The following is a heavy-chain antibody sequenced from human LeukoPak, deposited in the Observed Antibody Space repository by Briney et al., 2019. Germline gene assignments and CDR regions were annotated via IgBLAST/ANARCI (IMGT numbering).Heavy chain of an antibody. Sequence: SETLSLTCTVSGGSVSSGNYYWIWIRQPAGKGLEWIGRIYTSGSTNYNPSLKSRVTISIDASKNQFSLKLNSVTAADTAVYYCTQGGELMNYWGQGTLVTVSS. V-gene: IGHV4-61*02. J-gene: IGHJ4*02. CDR3: TQGGELMNY. D-gene: IGHD1-26*01. CDR2: IYTSGST. CDR1: GGSVSSGNYY.